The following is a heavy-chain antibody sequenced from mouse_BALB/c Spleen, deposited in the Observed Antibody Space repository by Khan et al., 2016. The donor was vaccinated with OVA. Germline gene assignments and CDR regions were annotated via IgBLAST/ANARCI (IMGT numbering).Heavy chain of an antibody. Sequence: QVQLKQSGAELVKPGASVKLSCKASGYTFTSYYIYWVKQRPGQGLEWIGGINPSNGGTYFNEKFESKATLTVDKSSSTAFMQVSSLTSEDSVVYYCTRSGWAAFAYWGQGTLVTVSA. D-gene: IGHD1-1*02. V-gene: IGHV1S81*02. J-gene: IGHJ3*01. CDR3: TRSGWAAFAY. CDR1: GYTFTSYY. CDR2: INPSNGGT.